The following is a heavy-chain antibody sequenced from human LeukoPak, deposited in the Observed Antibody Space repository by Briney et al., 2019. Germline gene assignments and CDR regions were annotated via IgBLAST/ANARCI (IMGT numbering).Heavy chain of an antibody. V-gene: IGHV3-20*04. CDR1: GFAFDDYG. D-gene: IGHD3-22*01. Sequence: GGSLRLSCAASGFAFDDYGMSWVRQAPGKGLEWVSGINWNGGSTGYADSVKDRFTISRDNAKNSLHLQMNSLRAEDTALYYCARDGYYYDSSGQHSSYYFDYWGQGTLVTVSS. CDR3: ARDGYYYDSSGQHSSYYFDY. CDR2: INWNGGST. J-gene: IGHJ4*02.